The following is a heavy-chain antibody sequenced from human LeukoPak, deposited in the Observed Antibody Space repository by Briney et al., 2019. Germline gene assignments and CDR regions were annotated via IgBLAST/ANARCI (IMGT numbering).Heavy chain of an antibody. CDR1: GFTFSNYE. D-gene: IGHD5-12*01. Sequence: PGGSLRLSCAASGFTFSNYEMNWVRQAPGKGLEWVSYISDSGTTIYYADSVKGRFTISRDNAKNSLYLQMNRLRAEDTALYYCATNGGGDSGYGNFDYWGQGTLVTVSS. V-gene: IGHV3-48*03. CDR3: ATNGGGDSGYGNFDY. CDR2: ISDSGTTI. J-gene: IGHJ4*02.